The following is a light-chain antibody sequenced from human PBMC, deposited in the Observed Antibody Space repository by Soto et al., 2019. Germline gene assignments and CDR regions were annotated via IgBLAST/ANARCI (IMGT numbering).Light chain of an antibody. Sequence: QSVLTQPPSASVSPGQRVTVSCSGSSSNIGRNTVNWYQQLPGTAPKLLIYSNDQRPSGVPDRFSGSKSGTSASLAISGLQSEDEADYYCAAWGASLNGWVFGGGTKLTVL. CDR1: SSNIGRNT. CDR3: AAWGASLNGWV. J-gene: IGLJ3*02. V-gene: IGLV1-44*01. CDR2: SND.